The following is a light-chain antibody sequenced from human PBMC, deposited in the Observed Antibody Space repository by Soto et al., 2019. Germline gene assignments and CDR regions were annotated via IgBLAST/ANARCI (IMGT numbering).Light chain of an antibody. CDR2: GAS. CDR3: QQYHNSPLT. V-gene: IGKV3-20*01. Sequence: EAVLTQSPGTLSLSPGERATLSCRASRTVGSYLAWYRQKPGQAPSLLVYGASSRATGVPDRFSGSGSGTDFTLTISRLEPEDFALYFCQQYHNSPLTFGQGTKVDIK. CDR1: RTVGSY. J-gene: IGKJ1*01.